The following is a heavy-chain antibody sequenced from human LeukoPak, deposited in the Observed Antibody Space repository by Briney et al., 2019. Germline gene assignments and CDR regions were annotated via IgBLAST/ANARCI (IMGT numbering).Heavy chain of an antibody. CDR3: ASSYSNYGYFDY. V-gene: IGHV3-53*01. J-gene: IGHJ4*02. D-gene: IGHD4-11*01. CDR1: GFTVSSSY. Sequence: PGGSLRLSCAASGFTVSSSYMSWVRQAPGKGLEWVSVIYSGGSTYYADSVKGRFTISRDNSKNTLYLQMNSLRAEDTAVYYCASSYSNYGYFDYWGQGTLVTVSS. CDR2: IYSGGST.